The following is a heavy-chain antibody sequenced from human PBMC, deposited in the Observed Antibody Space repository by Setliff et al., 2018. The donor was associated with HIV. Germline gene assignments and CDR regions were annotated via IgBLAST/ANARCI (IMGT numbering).Heavy chain of an antibody. D-gene: IGHD3-22*01. Sequence: PSETLSLTCTVPGGSISSHYWSWIRQAPGKGLEWIGTMYFRGNARNSPSLKSRVTISVDTSKNQLSLNLTSVTAADTAVYYCARGGRDFYDSSGYYWNYWGQGTLVTVSS. CDR3: ARGGRDFYDSSGYYWNY. CDR2: MYFRGNA. J-gene: IGHJ4*02. CDR1: GGSISSHY. V-gene: IGHV4-59*11.